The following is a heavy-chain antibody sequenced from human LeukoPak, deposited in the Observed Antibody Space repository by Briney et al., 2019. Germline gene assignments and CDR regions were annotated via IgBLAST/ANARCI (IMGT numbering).Heavy chain of an antibody. D-gene: IGHD3-10*01. CDR1: GYTFTGYY. J-gene: IGHJ4*02. CDR3: ATAVGYGSGSYSA. CDR2: INPNSGGT. Sequence: ASVKVSCKASGYTFTGYYMHWVRQAPGQGLEWMGWINPNSGGTNYAQKFQGRVTMTRDTSIGTAYMELNRLRSDDTAVYYCATAVGYGSGSYSAWGQGTLVTVSS. V-gene: IGHV1-2*02.